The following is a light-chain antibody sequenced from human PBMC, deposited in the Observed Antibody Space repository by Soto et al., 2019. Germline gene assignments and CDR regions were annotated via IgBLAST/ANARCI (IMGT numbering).Light chain of an antibody. J-gene: IGKJ1*01. CDR3: QQRSNWPPWT. Sequence: EIVLTQSPATLSLSPGERATLSCRASQSVGSYLAWYQQKPGQAPRLLIYDASNRATGIPARFSGSGSGTAFTLTISSLEPEDFAVYYCQQRSNWPPWTFGQGTKVEIK. CDR2: DAS. V-gene: IGKV3-11*01. CDR1: QSVGSY.